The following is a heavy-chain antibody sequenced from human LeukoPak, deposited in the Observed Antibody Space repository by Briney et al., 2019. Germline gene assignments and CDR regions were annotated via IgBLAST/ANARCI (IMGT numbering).Heavy chain of an antibody. Sequence: GGSLRLSCAASGFTFSDYYMSWIRQAPGKGLEWVSVIYSGGSTYYADSVKGRFTISRDNSKNTLYLQMNSLRAEDTAVYYCARARSSIAAYDYWGQGTLVTVSS. D-gene: IGHD6-6*01. V-gene: IGHV3-53*01. CDR1: GFTFSDYY. CDR3: ARARSSIAAYDY. J-gene: IGHJ4*02. CDR2: IYSGGST.